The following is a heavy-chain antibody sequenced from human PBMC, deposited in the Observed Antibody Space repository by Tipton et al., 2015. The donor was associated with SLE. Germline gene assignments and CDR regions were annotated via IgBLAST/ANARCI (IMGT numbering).Heavy chain of an antibody. CDR3: ASALRGGGSSWYYFDY. J-gene: IGHJ4*02. CDR1: GGSISSGSYY. Sequence: TLSLTCTVSGGSISSGSYYWSWIRQPAGKGLEWIGRIYTSGSTNYNPSLQSRVTISVDTSKNRFSLKLSSVTAADTAVYYCASALRGGGSSWYYFDYWGQGTLVTVSS. CDR2: IYTSGST. D-gene: IGHD6-13*01. V-gene: IGHV4-61*02.